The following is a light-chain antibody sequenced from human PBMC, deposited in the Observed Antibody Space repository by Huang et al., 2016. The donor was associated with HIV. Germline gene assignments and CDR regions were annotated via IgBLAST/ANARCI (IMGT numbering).Light chain of an antibody. CDR1: QSIDNY. V-gene: IGKV1-39*01. Sequence: DIQMDQSPSSLSASVGDRVTITCRASQSIDNYLNWYQQKPGKAPNLLIYGTYNLQSGVPSRFSGRGSVTDFTLTISGLHPDDSATYYCQQSYSTVYTFGQGTKLEI. J-gene: IGKJ2*01. CDR3: QQSYSTVYT. CDR2: GTY.